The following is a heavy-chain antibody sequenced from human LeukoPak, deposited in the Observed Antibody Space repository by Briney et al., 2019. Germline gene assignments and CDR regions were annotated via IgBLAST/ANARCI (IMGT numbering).Heavy chain of an antibody. CDR1: ECMFSRYD. J-gene: IGHJ6*03. CDR2: IIPIFGTA. Sequence: APVKLSYTPFECMFSRYDIRWVRQAPRHRLEGMGGIIPIFGTANHAQKLHRRVTITADESTSTATMDMSSLRSEDTAVYYCARGRGSYDFWSGDYTPRYYYYMDVWGEGTTVTVSS. CDR3: ARGRGSYDFWSGDYTPRYYYYMDV. V-gene: IGHV1-69*13. D-gene: IGHD3-3*01.